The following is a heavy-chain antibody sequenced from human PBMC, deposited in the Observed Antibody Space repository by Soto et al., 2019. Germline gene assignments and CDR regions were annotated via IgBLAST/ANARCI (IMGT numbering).Heavy chain of an antibody. Sequence: SETLSLTCAVSGGSISSGGYSWTWIRQPPGKGLERIGYIYHSGSTYYNPSLKSRVTISVDRSKNQFSLKLNSVTAADTAVYYCASDPARVYYGLDVWGLGTTVTVSS. CDR2: IYHSGST. CDR1: GGSISSGGYS. D-gene: IGHD6-6*01. J-gene: IGHJ6*02. CDR3: ASDPARVYYGLDV. V-gene: IGHV4-30-2*01.